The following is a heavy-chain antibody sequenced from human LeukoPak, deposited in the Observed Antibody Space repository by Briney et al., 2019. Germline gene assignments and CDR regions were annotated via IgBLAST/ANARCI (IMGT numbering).Heavy chain of an antibody. CDR1: GYTFTGYW. D-gene: IGHD3-10*01. V-gene: IGHV1-46*01. CDR3: ARRSMVRGVISY. Sequence: ASVKVSCKAFGYTFTGYWMHWVRQAPGQGPEWMGVISPSGGSTIYAQKFKGRVTLTRDMSTSTDYLELSSLRSEDTAVYYCARRSMVRGVISYWGQGTLVTVSS. J-gene: IGHJ4*02. CDR2: ISPSGGST.